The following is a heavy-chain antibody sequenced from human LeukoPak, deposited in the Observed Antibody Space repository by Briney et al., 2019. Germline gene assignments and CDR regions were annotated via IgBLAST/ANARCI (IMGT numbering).Heavy chain of an antibody. Sequence: GGSLSLSCAASGFTFSSCAMHWVRQAPDKGLEGVAVISFDGSNKYYADSVKGRFTMSRDNSKNTLFLQMNGLRAEETAVYYCARDRSGTGPAVLYYFDYWGQGTLVTVSS. D-gene: IGHD1-26*01. CDR2: ISFDGSNK. V-gene: IGHV3-30*04. CDR3: ARDRSGTGPAVLYYFDY. CDR1: GFTFSSCA. J-gene: IGHJ4*02.